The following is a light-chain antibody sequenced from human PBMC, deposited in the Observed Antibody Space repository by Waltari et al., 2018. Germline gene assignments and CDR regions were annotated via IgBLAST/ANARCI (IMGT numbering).Light chain of an antibody. J-gene: IGLJ2*01. CDR2: EDN. CDR1: RGSIASAH. V-gene: IGLV6-57*03. Sequence: NFMLTQPRGVSASPGKTVTTSCTRNRGSIASAHVQWFQQRPGSAPTIVIYEDNQRPSGVPDRFSGSIDSSSNSASLTISGLKTEDEADYYCQSYDTGTWFFGGGTRLTVL. CDR3: QSYDTGTWF.